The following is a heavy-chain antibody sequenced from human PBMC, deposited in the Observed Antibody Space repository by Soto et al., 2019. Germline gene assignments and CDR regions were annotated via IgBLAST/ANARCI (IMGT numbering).Heavy chain of an antibody. J-gene: IGHJ3*02. CDR1: GFSLNGDGVG. CDR2: IYWDDDQ. D-gene: IGHD2-21*01. Sequence: QITLKESGPTLVKPTQTLTLTCTVSGFSLNGDGVGVGWIRQPPGKALEWLALIYWDDDQRYSPSLKTRLTITKDTSKNQVVLTMTNMDPVDTATYYCAHAYGGTSWPNDAFDIWGQGTVVTVSS. V-gene: IGHV2-5*02. CDR3: AHAYGGTSWPNDAFDI.